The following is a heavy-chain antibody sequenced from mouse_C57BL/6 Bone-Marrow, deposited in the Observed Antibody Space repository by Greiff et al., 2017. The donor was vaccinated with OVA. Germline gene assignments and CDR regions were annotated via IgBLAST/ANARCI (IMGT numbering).Heavy chain of an antibody. Sequence: EVKLMESGGGLVQPGGSMKLSCVASGFTFSNYWMNWVRQSPEKGLEWVAQIRLKSDNYATHYAESVKGRFTISRDDSKSSVYLQMNNLRAEDTGIYYCTPDYYGHYFDYWGQGTTLTVSS. CDR3: TPDYYGHYFDY. V-gene: IGHV6-3*01. J-gene: IGHJ2*01. CDR2: IRLKSDNYAT. D-gene: IGHD1-2*01. CDR1: GFTFSNYW.